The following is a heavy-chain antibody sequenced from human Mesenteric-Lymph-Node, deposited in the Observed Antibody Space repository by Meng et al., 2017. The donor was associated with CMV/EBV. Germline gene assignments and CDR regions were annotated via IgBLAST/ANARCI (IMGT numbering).Heavy chain of an antibody. CDR3: ARGRHVGTTDGFDP. J-gene: IGHJ5*02. V-gene: IGHV4-59*01. CDR1: GGSMNNYY. Sequence: CTVSGGSMNNYYWSWIRQPPGKGLEWIGYIYYSGSTTYNPSLKSRVTISVDTSKNQFSLTLRSATAADTAVYYCARGRHVGTTDGFDPWGQGTLVTVSS. D-gene: IGHD1-26*01. CDR2: IYYSGST.